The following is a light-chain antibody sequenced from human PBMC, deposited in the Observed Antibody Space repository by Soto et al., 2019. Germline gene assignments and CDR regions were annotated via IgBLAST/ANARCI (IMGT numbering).Light chain of an antibody. Sequence: QSALTQPASVSGSPGQSIAISCTGTSSDVGNYNLVSWYQQHLGKAPKLMIYEGTKRPSGVSDRFSGSKSGNTASLTISGLQAEDEADYYCCSYASTGTYVFGTGTKVTVL. CDR1: SSDVGNYNL. V-gene: IGLV2-23*01. CDR3: CSYASTGTYV. CDR2: EGT. J-gene: IGLJ1*01.